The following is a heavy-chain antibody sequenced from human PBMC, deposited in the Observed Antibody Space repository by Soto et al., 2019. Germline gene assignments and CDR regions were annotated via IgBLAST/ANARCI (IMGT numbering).Heavy chain of an antibody. CDR3: ARVRGYSYGYGDY. Sequence: SETLSLTCTVSGGSISRGAYYWSWIRQHPGKGLEWIGVVYYSGSTYYNPSLKSRLTISVDTSKNQFSLKLSSVTAADTAVYYCARVRGYSYGYGDYWGQGTPVTVSS. D-gene: IGHD5-18*01. V-gene: IGHV4-31*03. J-gene: IGHJ4*02. CDR1: GGSISRGAYY. CDR2: VYYSGST.